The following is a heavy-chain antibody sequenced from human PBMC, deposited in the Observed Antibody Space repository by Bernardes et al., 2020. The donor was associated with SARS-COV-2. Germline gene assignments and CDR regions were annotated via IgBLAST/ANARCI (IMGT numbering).Heavy chain of an antibody. CDR1: GYSFTSYW. J-gene: IGHJ5*02. V-gene: IGHV5-51*01. Sequence: GEALNISCKGSGYSFTSYWIGWVRQMPGTGLEWMGIIYPGDSDTRYSPSFQGQVTISADKSISTAYLQWSSLKASDTAMYYCARTHSGSYDWFDPWGQGTLVTVSS. D-gene: IGHD1-26*01. CDR3: ARTHSGSYDWFDP. CDR2: IYPGDSDT.